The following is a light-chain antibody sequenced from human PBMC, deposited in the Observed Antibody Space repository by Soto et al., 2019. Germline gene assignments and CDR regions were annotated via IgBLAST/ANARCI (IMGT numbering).Light chain of an antibody. V-gene: IGKV1-5*03. J-gene: IGKJ4*01. CDR3: QHYHSYPLP. CDR1: QSISSW. Sequence: DIQMTQSPSTLSASVGDRVTITCRASQSISSWLAWYQQKPGKAPKLLIYKASSLESGVPARFIGSGSETEFTLTISSLQPDDFATYHCQHYHSYPLPFGGGTKVEIK. CDR2: KAS.